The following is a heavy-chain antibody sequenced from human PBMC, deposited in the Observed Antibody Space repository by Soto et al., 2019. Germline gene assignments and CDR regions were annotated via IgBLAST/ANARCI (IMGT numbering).Heavy chain of an antibody. CDR1: GFTFSSYA. J-gene: IGHJ4*02. CDR2: ISGSGGST. CDR3: AAYFGIAAAGITFEY. V-gene: IGHV3-23*01. D-gene: IGHD6-13*01. Sequence: EEQLLESGGGLVQPGGSLRLSCAASGFTFSSYAMSWVRQAPGKGLEWVSAISGSGGSTYYADSVKGRFTISRDNSKNTLYLQMNSLRAEDTAVYYCAAYFGIAAAGITFEYWGQGTLVTVSS.